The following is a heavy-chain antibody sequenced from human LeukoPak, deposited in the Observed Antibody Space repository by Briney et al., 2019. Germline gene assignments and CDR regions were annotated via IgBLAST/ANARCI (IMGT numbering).Heavy chain of an antibody. CDR2: IIGGGGT. V-gene: IGHV3-23*01. D-gene: IGHD3-10*01. CDR1: GFTFSSYV. J-gene: IGHJ4*02. CDR3: AKRVMVRGVIGLDY. Sequence: GGSLRLSCAASGFTFSSYVMSWVRQAPGKGLEWVSSIIGGGGTYYADSVKGRFTISRDNSKNTVYLQMNSLRAEDTAVYYCAKRVMVRGVIGLDYWGQGPLVTVSS.